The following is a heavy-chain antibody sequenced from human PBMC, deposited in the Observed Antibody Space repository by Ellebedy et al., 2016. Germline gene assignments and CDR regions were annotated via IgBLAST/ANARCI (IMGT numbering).Heavy chain of an antibody. CDR1: GFTFSSYW. V-gene: IGHV3-74*01. D-gene: IGHD5-24*01. Sequence: GESLKISCAASGFTFSSYWMHWVRQAPGKGLVWVSRISSDGSSTSYADSVKGRFTISRDNAKNTLYLQMNSLRAEDTAVYYCARVQGWLQFLDYWGQGTLVTVSS. CDR2: ISSDGSST. CDR3: ARVQGWLQFLDY. J-gene: IGHJ4*02.